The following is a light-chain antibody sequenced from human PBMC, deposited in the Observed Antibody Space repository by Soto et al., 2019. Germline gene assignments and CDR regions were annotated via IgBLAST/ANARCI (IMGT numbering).Light chain of an antibody. CDR1: QSISSH. CDR2: TAS. J-gene: IGKJ5*01. CDR3: QQSYSTPIS. V-gene: IGKV1-39*01. Sequence: DIQMTQSPSSLPASVGDRVTITGRASQSISSHLNWYQHQPGKAPNLPTYTASNLQSGVPSRFSGSGSGTDVTLTISSLQPEDFATYYCQQSYSTPISFGQGTRLRL.